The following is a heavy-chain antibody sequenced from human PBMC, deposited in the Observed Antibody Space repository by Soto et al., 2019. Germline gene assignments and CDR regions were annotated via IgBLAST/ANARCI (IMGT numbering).Heavy chain of an antibody. V-gene: IGHV3-23*01. CDR3: AKDRRAGGNSAFYFDF. Sequence: GSLRLSCAASGFKFSDYAMSWVRQAPGRGLEWVSLISATGGGTYYADSVKGRFTISRDNSHNTLYLQVHSLTAEDTAVYYCAKDRRAGGNSAFYFDFWGQGAQVAVSS. J-gene: IGHJ4*02. CDR1: GFKFSDYA. D-gene: IGHD3-16*01. CDR2: ISATGGGT.